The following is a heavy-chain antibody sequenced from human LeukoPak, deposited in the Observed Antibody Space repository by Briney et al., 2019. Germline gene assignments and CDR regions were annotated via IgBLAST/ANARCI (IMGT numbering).Heavy chain of an antibody. CDR2: IYYSGST. J-gene: IGHJ2*01. Sequence: PSETQSLTCTVSGGSISSSSYYWGWIRQPPGKGLEWIGSIYYSGSTYYNPSLKSRVTISVDTSKNQFSLKLSSVTAADTAVYYCARRGPRDWYFDLWGRGTLVTVSS. CDR1: GGSISSSSYY. CDR3: ARRGPRDWYFDL. V-gene: IGHV4-39*01.